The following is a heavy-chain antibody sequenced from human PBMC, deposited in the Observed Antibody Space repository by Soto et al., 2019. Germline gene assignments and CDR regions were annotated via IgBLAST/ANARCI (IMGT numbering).Heavy chain of an antibody. Sequence: PGGSLRLSCAVSGFSLGSYHMSWVRQAPGEGLQWVSSISVSADNTYYADSVRGRFNISRDSSKRTLYLQMNSMRAEDTAVYYCAKHGIRGIHMDHWGQGTPVTVSS. CDR2: ISVSADNT. V-gene: IGHV3-23*01. CDR1: GFSLGSYH. J-gene: IGHJ4*02. D-gene: IGHD1-1*01. CDR3: AKHGIRGIHMDH.